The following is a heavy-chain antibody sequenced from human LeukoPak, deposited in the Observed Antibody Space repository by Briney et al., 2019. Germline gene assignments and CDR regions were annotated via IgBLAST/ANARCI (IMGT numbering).Heavy chain of an antibody. CDR3: AREGTAGTAFDI. Sequence: PSETLSLTCTVSGGSISSGDYYWSWIRQPPGKGLEWIGYIYYSGSTYYNPSLKSRVTISVDTSKNQFSLKLSSVTAADTAVYYCAREGTAGTAFDIWGQGTMVTVSS. D-gene: IGHD6-13*01. CDR2: IYYSGST. CDR1: GGSISSGDYY. J-gene: IGHJ3*02. V-gene: IGHV4-30-4*02.